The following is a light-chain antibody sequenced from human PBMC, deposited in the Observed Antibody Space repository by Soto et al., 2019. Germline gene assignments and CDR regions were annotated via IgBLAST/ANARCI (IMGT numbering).Light chain of an antibody. J-gene: IGKJ1*01. Sequence: IVMTQSPLSLPVTPGEPASISCRSSQSLLHSNGKTYLDWYMQKPGQSPPLLIYLSSNRASGVPDRFSGSGSGTDFTLKISRVEAEDVGVYYCMQALQTPWTFGQGTKV. CDR1: QSLLHSNGKTY. V-gene: IGKV2-28*01. CDR2: LSS. CDR3: MQALQTPWT.